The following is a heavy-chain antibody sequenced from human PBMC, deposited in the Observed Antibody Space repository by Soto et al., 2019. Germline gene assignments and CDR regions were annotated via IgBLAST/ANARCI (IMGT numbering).Heavy chain of an antibody. CDR3: TTDRSWLDVPAAIWRRYYYGMGV. J-gene: IGHJ6*02. D-gene: IGHD2-2*01. V-gene: IGHV3-15*07. CDR1: GFTFSNAW. CDR2: IKSKTDGGTT. Sequence: EVQLVESGGGLVKPGGSLRLSCAASGFTFSNAWMNWVRQAPGKGLEWVGRIKSKTDGGTTDYAAPVKGRFTISRDDSKNTLYLQMNSLKTEDTAVYYCTTDRSWLDVPAAIWRRYYYGMGVWGQGTTVTVSS.